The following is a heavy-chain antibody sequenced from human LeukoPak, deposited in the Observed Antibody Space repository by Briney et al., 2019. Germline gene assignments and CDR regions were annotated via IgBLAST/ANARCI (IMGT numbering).Heavy chain of an antibody. CDR2: ISSSSSYI. D-gene: IGHD6-13*01. V-gene: IGHV3-21*04. Sequence: GGSLRLSCAASGFTFSSYSMNWVRQAPGKGLEWVSFISSSSSYIYYADSVKGRFTISRDNAKNSLYLQMNSLRADDTAVYYCARISETAIIEAAEDLWGQGALVTVSS. CDR1: GFTFSSYS. J-gene: IGHJ4*02. CDR3: ARISETAIIEAAEDL.